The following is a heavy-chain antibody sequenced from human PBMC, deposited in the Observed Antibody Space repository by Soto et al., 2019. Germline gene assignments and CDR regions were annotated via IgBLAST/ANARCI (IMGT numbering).Heavy chain of an antibody. CDR3: TCCGHDYKIDP. Sequence: SETLSLTCAVSGASISSRTWWTWVRQSPGKGLEWIGEMYHNGGSNYNPSLKSRVAISTDTSKNQFSLTLTSVTAADTAMYYCTCCGHDYKIDPWGQGTLVTVSS. V-gene: IGHV4-4*02. CDR2: MYHNGGS. J-gene: IGHJ5*02. D-gene: IGHD2-21*01. CDR1: GASISSRTW.